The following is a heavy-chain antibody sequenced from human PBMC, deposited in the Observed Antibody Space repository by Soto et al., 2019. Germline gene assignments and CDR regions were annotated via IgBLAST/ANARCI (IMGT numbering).Heavy chain of an antibody. D-gene: IGHD5-12*01. Sequence: SETLSLTCSVSGAALNSGNYYWSWIRQVPGKGLEWIGHIYVTGAVDYNPSLRDRITISQETSERQFSLNLRLVTAADTAVYYCARLRMATNNYKWCDPWGQGAMGTVSA. CDR1: GAALNSGNYY. CDR3: ARLRMATNNYKWCDP. J-gene: IGHJ5*02. V-gene: IGHV4-31*03. CDR2: IYVTGAV.